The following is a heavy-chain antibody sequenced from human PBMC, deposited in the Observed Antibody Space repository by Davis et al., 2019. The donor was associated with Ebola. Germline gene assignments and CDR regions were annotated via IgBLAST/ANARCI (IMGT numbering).Heavy chain of an antibody. D-gene: IGHD3-22*01. V-gene: IGHV4-34*01. CDR1: GGSFSGYY. CDR3: ARKYYYDSSGYLDY. Sequence: MPGGSLRLSCAVYGGSFSGYYWSWIRQPPGKGLEWIGEINHSGSTTYNPSLKSRVTISVDTSKNQFSLKLSSVTAADTAVYYCARKYYYDSSGYLDYWGQGTLVTVSS. J-gene: IGHJ4*02. CDR2: INHSGST.